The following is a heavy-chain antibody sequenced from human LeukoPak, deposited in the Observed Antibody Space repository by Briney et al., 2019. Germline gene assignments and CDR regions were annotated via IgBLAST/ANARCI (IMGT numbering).Heavy chain of an antibody. CDR1: GYTFTGYY. CDR2: INPSSGGT. V-gene: IGHV1-2*06. D-gene: IGHD3-10*01. CDR3: ARGPSGSDY. Sequence: ASVKVSCKVSGYTFTGYYLHWLRQAPGQGLEWMGRINPSSGGTNYAQKFQGRVTMTRDTSNNTVYMALSSLRSDDTAIYYCARGPSGSDYWGQGTLVTVSS. J-gene: IGHJ4*02.